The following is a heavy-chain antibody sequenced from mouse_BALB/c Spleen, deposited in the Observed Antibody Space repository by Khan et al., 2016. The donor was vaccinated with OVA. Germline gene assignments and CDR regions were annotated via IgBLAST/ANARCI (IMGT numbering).Heavy chain of an antibody. CDR1: GFTFSSYG. V-gene: IGHV5-6*01. J-gene: IGHJ3*01. Sequence: EVHVVESGGDLVKPGGSLKLSCAASGFTFSSYGMSWVRQTPDKRLEWVATISSAGDYTYYPDNVKGRFTISRDNAKNTLYLQMSSLRSEDTVMFYCASHLTGSFAYWGQGTLVTVSA. CDR2: ISSAGDYT. CDR3: ASHLTGSFAY. D-gene: IGHD4-1*01.